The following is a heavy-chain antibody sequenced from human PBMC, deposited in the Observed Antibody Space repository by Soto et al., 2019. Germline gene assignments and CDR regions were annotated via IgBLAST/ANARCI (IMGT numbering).Heavy chain of an antibody. CDR2: IYHGGST. J-gene: IGHJ4*02. CDR1: GGSISSGDYY. V-gene: IGHV4-31*03. Sequence: QVQLRESGPGLVKPPQTLSLTCTVSGGSISSGDYYWSWIRQHPGKGLEWIGYIYHGGSTFYNPSLKTRVTISVDTSKNQFSLKLTSVTAADTAMYFCARVRWEVLSGTFDHWGRGTPVTVSS. D-gene: IGHD1-26*01. CDR3: ARVRWEVLSGTFDH.